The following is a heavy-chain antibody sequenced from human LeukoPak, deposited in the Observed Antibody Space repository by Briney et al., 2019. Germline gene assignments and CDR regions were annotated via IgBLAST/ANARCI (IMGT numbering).Heavy chain of an antibody. CDR1: GFTFSTSG. D-gene: IGHD3-16*01. Sequence: GGTLRLSCAASGFTFSTSGMSWVRQAPGKGLEWVSTITGSGGSTYYADSVKGRFTISRDNSKNTLYLQMNSLRAEDTAVYYCAKAGIYDYVWGSYLVDWGQGILVTVSS. CDR2: ITGSGGST. V-gene: IGHV3-23*01. J-gene: IGHJ4*02. CDR3: AKAGIYDYVWGSYLVD.